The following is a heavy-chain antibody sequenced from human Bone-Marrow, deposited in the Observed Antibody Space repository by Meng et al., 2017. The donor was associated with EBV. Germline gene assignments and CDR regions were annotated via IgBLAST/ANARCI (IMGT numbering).Heavy chain of an antibody. CDR3: ARDQFLSGPFDD. J-gene: IGHJ4*02. CDR2: INSDGSST. Sequence: EVQLVESXGGLVQPGGSLILSCAASGFTFSSYWMHWVRQAPGKGLVWVSRINSDGSSTSYADSVKGRFTISRDNAKNTLYLQMNSLRAEDTAVYYCARDQFLSGPFDDWGQGTLVTVSS. CDR1: GFTFSSYW. D-gene: IGHD3-3*01. V-gene: IGHV3-74*01.